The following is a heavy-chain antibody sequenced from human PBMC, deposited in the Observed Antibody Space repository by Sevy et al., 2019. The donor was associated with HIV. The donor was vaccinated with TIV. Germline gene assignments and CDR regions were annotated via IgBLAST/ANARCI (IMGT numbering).Heavy chain of an antibody. CDR1: GFTFSSYE. CDR2: ITLSGSTM. D-gene: IGHD6-19*01. V-gene: IGHV3-48*03. J-gene: IGHJ4*02. Sequence: GGSLRLSCAASGFTFSSYEMNWVRQAPGKGLEWISYITLSGSTMYYADSVKGRFPISRDNAKNSLYLQMNSLRAEDTAVYYCARDRQGITVAGTAIDYGGQGTLVTVSS. CDR3: ARDRQGITVAGTAIDY.